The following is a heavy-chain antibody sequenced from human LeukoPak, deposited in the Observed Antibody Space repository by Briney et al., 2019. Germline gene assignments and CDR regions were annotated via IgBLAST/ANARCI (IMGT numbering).Heavy chain of an antibody. CDR1: GYTFTGYY. Sequence: ASVKVSCKASGYTFTGYYMHWVRQAPGQGLEWMGWINPNSGGTNYAQKFQGRVTITADKSTSTAYMELSSLRAEDTAVYYCARDHMTTVTTNVNWFDPWGQGTLVTVSS. CDR3: ARDHMTTVTTNVNWFDP. D-gene: IGHD4-17*01. CDR2: INPNSGGT. J-gene: IGHJ5*02. V-gene: IGHV1-2*02.